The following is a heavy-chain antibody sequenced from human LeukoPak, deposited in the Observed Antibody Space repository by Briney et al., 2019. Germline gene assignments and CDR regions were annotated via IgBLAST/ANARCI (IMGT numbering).Heavy chain of an antibody. V-gene: IGHV3-11*01. CDR3: ARGSYYYDSRISAFDI. J-gene: IGHJ3*02. D-gene: IGHD3-22*01. CDR1: GFTFSDYY. Sequence: GGSLRLSCVASGFTFSDYYMSWIRQAPGKGLEWVSYINYSGSSMYYADSVKGRFTISRDNAKNSLYLQMNSLRAEDTAVCYCARGSYYYDSRISAFDIWGQGTMVTVSS. CDR2: INYSGSSM.